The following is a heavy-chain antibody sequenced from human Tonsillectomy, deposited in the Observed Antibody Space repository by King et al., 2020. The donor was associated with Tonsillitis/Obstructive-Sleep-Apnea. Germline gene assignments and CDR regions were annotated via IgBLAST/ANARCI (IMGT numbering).Heavy chain of an antibody. V-gene: IGHV4-31*03. CDR3: ARVSSIPPNYYMDV. J-gene: IGHJ6*03. D-gene: IGHD2/OR15-2a*01. CDR2: IYYSGSP. CDR1: GGSITSGGYF. Sequence: QLQESGPGLVKPSQTLSLTCTVSGGSITSGGYFWSWIRQHPVQVLEWIGFIYYSGSPYYNPSLKSRVTISVDTSKNQCSLKLSSVTAAATAVYYCARVSSIPPNYYMDVWGKGTTVTVSS.